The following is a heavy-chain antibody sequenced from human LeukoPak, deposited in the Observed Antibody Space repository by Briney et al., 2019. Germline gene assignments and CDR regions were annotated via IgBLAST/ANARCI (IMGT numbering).Heavy chain of an antibody. CDR2: ISGRGGST. J-gene: IGHJ5*02. CDR3: AKDRGELPWSWFDL. D-gene: IGHD1-26*01. V-gene: IGHV3-23*01. CDR1: GFTFSTNA. Sequence: PGGPLRPSCAAPGFTFSTNAMSGVRQAPGKGLEWVSAISGRGGSTYYADAVKGRVTISRDNSKNTLYLQMNSLRAEDTAVYYCAKDRGELPWSWFDLWGQGTRVTVS.